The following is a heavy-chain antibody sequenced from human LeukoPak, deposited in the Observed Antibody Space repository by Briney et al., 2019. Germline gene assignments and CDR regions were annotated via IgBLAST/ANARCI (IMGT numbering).Heavy chain of an antibody. V-gene: IGHV3-48*02. Sequence: GGSLRLSCAASGFTLSSYSMNWVRQAPGKGLEWVSYISSSSTKHYADSVKGRFTISRDNAKNSLYLQMNSLRDEDTAVYYCAREECSGGSCYGFDYWGQGTLVTVSS. CDR1: GFTLSSYS. CDR3: AREECSGGSCYGFDY. J-gene: IGHJ4*02. CDR2: ISSSSTK. D-gene: IGHD2-15*01.